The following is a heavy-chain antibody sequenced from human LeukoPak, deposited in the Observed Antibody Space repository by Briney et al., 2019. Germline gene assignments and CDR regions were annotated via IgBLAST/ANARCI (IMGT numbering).Heavy chain of an antibody. J-gene: IGHJ4*02. D-gene: IGHD3-3*01. CDR2: IKQDGIEK. Sequence: GGSLRLSCAASGFTFSSYWMSWVRQAPGKGLEWVANIKQDGIEKYYLDSVKGRFTISRDNAKSSLYLQMNSLRDEDTAVYYCARGFGSIDHWGQGTLVTVSS. CDR1: GFTFSSYW. CDR3: ARGFGSIDH. V-gene: IGHV3-7*01.